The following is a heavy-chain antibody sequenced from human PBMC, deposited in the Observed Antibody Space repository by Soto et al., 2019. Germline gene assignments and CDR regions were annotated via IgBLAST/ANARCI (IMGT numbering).Heavy chain of an antibody. D-gene: IGHD2-8*02. CDR1: GFTFSNYN. J-gene: IGHJ6*02. V-gene: IGHV3-21*01. CDR3: ARGILGGVRIDYGMDA. CDR2: ITSAGSYI. Sequence: GGSLRLSCAASGFTFSNYNMNWVRQPPGKGLEWVSSITSAGSYIYYAESLKGRATISRDNAKNSLFLQMNSLRAEDTALYFCARGILGGVRIDYGMDAWGQGTTVTVSS.